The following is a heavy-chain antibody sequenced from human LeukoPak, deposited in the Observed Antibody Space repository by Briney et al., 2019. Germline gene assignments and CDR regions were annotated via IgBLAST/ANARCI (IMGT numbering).Heavy chain of an antibody. CDR1: GYTFTTYN. D-gene: IGHD5-18*01. CDR2: ISGYNGNT. V-gene: IGHV1-18*01. J-gene: IGHJ4*02. CDR3: ARVHDVGYSYGYDD. Sequence: ASVKVSCKASGYTFTTYNINWVRQAPGQGLEWMGWISGYNGNTNYAQKLQGRVTMTTDTSTSTAYMELRSLKSDDTAVYYCARVHDVGYSYGYDDWGQGTLVTVSS.